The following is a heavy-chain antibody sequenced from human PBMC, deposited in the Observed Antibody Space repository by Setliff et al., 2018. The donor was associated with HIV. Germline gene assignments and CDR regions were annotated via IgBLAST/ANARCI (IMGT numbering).Heavy chain of an antibody. CDR2: ISVYNDNT. J-gene: IGHJ6*02. CDR3: SRSGVPPYYYYGMDV. D-gene: IGHD3-10*01. CDR1: GGTFNIFS. Sequence: ASVKVSCKTTGGTFNIFSITWVRQAPAQGLEWMGWISVYNDNTNYAQKFQGRVTMTTDTSTTTAFMELRSLKADDTGIYYCSRSGVPPYYYYGMDVWGQGTTVTVSS. V-gene: IGHV1-18*01.